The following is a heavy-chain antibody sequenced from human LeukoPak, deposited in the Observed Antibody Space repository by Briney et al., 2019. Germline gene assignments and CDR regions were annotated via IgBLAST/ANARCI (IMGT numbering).Heavy chain of an antibody. Sequence: GGSLRLSCAASGFTFSSYSMNWVRQAPGKGLEWVAFIRYDGSNKQYADSVKGRFTISRDNSKNTLYLQTNSLRAGDTAVYYCAKTDGAENGSGWPPRDYFDYWGQGTLVTVSS. CDR3: AKTDGAENGSGWPPRDYFDY. CDR1: GFTFSSYS. D-gene: IGHD6-19*01. V-gene: IGHV3-30*02. J-gene: IGHJ4*02. CDR2: IRYDGSNK.